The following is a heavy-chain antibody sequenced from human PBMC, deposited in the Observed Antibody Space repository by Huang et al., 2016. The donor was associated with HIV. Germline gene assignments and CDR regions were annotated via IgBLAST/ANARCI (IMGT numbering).Heavy chain of an antibody. Sequence: QVQLVESGGGLVQPGRSLSLSCAASGFTFTNYAIPWVRQAPGKGMEWVACRSDDGRNKFYAYSGKGRFTISRDNSKSTLYLLMNSLRGDDTALYYCARSAVPGDGDWFDPWGQGTLVTVSS. CDR3: ARSAVPGDGDWFDP. D-gene: IGHD6-19*01. V-gene: IGHV3-30*04. CDR1: GFTFTNYA. J-gene: IGHJ5*02. CDR2: RSDDGRNK.